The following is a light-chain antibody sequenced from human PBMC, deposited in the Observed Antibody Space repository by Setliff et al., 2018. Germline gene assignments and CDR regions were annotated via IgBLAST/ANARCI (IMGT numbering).Light chain of an antibody. Sequence: QSVLTQTASVSGSPGQSITISCTGTGTYNYVSWYQQHPGKAPQLIIYDVTNRPSGVSNRFSASKSGNTASLTISGLQPEDDADYYCSSYTSNSTYVFGTGTKVTVL. CDR2: DVT. CDR1: GTYNY. J-gene: IGLJ1*01. V-gene: IGLV2-14*03. CDR3: SSYTSNSTYV.